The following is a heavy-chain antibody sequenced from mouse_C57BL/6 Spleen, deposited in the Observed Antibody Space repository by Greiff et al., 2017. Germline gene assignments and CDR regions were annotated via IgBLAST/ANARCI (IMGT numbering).Heavy chain of an antibody. J-gene: IGHJ3*01. D-gene: IGHD3-1*01. Sequence: EVKLMESGPELVKPGASVKIPCKASGYTFTDYNMDWVKQSHGKSLEWIGDINPNNGGTIYNQKFKGKATLTVDKSSSTAYMELRSLTSEDTAVYYCARGGETRRGFAYWGQGTLVTVSA. V-gene: IGHV1-18*01. CDR2: INPNNGGT. CDR3: ARGGETRRGFAY. CDR1: GYTFTDYN.